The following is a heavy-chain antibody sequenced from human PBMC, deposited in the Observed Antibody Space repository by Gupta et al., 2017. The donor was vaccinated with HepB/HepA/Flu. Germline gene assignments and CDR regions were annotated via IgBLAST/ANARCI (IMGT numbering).Heavy chain of an antibody. CDR2: IYHSGST. Sequence: QVQLPESGPGLVKPSGTLYRTCAVSGGSISCSNWWSWVRQPPGKGLEWIGDIYHSGSTNYNPSLKSRVTISVDKSKNQFSLKMSAVTAADTAFYYCERYVEGGGYDYFDYWGQGNLVTVSS. D-gene: IGHD5-12*01. CDR3: ERYVEGGGYDYFDY. CDR1: GGSISCSNW. V-gene: IGHV4-4*02. J-gene: IGHJ4*01.